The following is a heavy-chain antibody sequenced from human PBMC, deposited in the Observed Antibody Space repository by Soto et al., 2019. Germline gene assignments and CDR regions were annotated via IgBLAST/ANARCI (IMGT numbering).Heavy chain of an antibody. CDR3: ARDPGPRPASIRGLGWFDP. J-gene: IGHJ5*02. CDR2: INRDGSEE. D-gene: IGHD2-2*01. CDR1: GFTFSGYW. Sequence: EMLLVESGGGLVQPGGSLRLSCVASGFTFSGYWMSWVRQAPGKGLEWVANINRDGSEEHYVDSVKGRFTISRDNSKNSVYLQMDSLGGDDSAVYYCARDPGPRPASIRGLGWFDPWGQGTLVTVSS. V-gene: IGHV3-7*03.